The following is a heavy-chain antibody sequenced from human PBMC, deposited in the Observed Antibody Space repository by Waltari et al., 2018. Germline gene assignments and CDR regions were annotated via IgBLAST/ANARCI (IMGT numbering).Heavy chain of an antibody. CDR1: GFTFSNYA. V-gene: IGHV3-23*01. CDR3: AKDPYIVAGDKWFDP. Sequence: EVQLLDSGGGLVQPGGSLRLSCAASGFTFSNYAISWVRQAPGKGLEWVSAISGSGSSTHYADSVKGRFTISRDNSKNMLYLQMNSLRADDTAVYYCAKDPYIVAGDKWFDPWGQGTLVTVSS. CDR2: ISGSGSST. J-gene: IGHJ5*02. D-gene: IGHD5-12*01.